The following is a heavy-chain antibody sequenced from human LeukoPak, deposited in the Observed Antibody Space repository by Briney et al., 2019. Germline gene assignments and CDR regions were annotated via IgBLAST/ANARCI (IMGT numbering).Heavy chain of an antibody. CDR1: GGTFSSYA. CDR3: ARDPITYYYDSSGYGPGY. D-gene: IGHD3-22*01. CDR2: IIPILGIA. Sequence: SVKVSRKASGGTFSSYAISWVRQAPGQGLEWMGRIIPILGIANYAQKFQGRVTITADKSTSTAYMELSSLRSEDTAVYYCARDPITYYYDSSGYGPGYWGQGTLVTVSS. V-gene: IGHV1-69*04. J-gene: IGHJ4*02.